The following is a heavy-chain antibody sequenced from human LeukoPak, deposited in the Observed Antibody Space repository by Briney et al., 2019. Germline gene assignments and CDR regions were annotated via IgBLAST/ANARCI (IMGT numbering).Heavy chain of an antibody. V-gene: IGHV3-53*05. D-gene: IGHD5-24*01. Sequence: GGSLRLSCTVSGFTVSSNSMSWVRQAPGKGLEWVSFIYSDNTHYSDSVKGRFTISRDNSKNTLYLQMNSLRSEDTAVYYCARDNSVRDEAWWFNPWGQGTLVTVSS. J-gene: IGHJ5*02. CDR2: IYSDNT. CDR1: GFTVSSNS. CDR3: ARDNSVRDEAWWFNP.